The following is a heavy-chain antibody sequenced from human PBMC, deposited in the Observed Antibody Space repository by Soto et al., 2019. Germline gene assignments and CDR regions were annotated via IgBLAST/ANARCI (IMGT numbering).Heavy chain of an antibody. CDR1: GYTLTELS. V-gene: IGHV1-24*01. CDR2: FDPEDGET. J-gene: IGHJ6*03. CDR3: ATTSGYTAMDIQRYYYYMDV. Sequence: ASVKVSCKVSGYTLTELSMHWVRQAPGKGLEWMGGFDPEDGETIYAQKFQGRVTMTEDTSTDTAYMELSSLRSEDTAVYYCATTSGYTAMDIQRYYYYMDVWGKGTTVTVSS. D-gene: IGHD5-18*01.